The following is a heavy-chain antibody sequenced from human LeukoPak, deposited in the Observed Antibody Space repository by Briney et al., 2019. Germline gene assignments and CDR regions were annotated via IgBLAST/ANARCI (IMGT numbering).Heavy chain of an antibody. CDR3: VRRNYGNKSSFDY. J-gene: IGHJ4*02. CDR1: GFTFSGYW. Sequence: PGGSLRLSCAASGFTFSGYWMHWLRRAPGKGLVWVSGISRDGSSTTYGDSVKGRFTISRDNAKNTLYLQANSLRAEDTAVYYCVRRNYGNKSSFDYWGQGTLVTVSS. CDR2: ISRDGSST. D-gene: IGHD3-10*01. V-gene: IGHV3-74*01.